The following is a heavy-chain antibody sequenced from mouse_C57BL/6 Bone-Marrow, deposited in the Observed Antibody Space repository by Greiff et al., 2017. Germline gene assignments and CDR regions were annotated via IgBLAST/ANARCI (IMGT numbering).Heavy chain of an antibody. CDR1: GFNIKDDY. V-gene: IGHV14-4*01. J-gene: IGHJ4*01. D-gene: IGHD1-1*01. CDR3: TTWGGSSLGYAMDY. Sequence: VQLQQSGAELVRPGASVKLSCTASGFNIKDDYMHWVKQRPEQGLEWIGWIDPENGDTEDASKFQGKATITADTSSNTAYLQLSSLTSEDTAVYYCTTWGGSSLGYAMDYWGQGTSVTVSS. CDR2: IDPENGDT.